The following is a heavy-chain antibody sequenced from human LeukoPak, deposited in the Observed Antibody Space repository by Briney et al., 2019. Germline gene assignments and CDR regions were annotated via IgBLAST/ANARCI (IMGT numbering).Heavy chain of an antibody. CDR1: GGSISSGDYY. CDR3: ARSNWNDCPFE. V-gene: IGHV4-30-4*08. J-gene: IGHJ4*02. D-gene: IGHD1-20*01. Sequence: PSETLSLTCTVSGGSISSGDYYWSWIRQPPGKGLEWIGYIYYSGSTYYNPSLKSRVTISVDTSKDQFSLKLSSVTAADTAVYYCARSNWNDCPFEWGQGTLVTVSS. CDR2: IYYSGST.